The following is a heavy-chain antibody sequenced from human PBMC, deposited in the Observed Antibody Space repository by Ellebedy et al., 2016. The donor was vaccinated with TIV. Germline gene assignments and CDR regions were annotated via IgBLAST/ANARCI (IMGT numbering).Heavy chain of an antibody. J-gene: IGHJ6*04. Sequence: GESLKISXAASGFTFSNAWMHWVRQAPGRGLEWVANIKQDESEKYYVDSVKGRFTISRDNAKNSLYLQMNSLRVEDTAVYYCGRAMDVWGKGTTVTVSS. CDR3: GRAMDV. CDR1: GFTFSNAW. CDR2: IKQDESEK. V-gene: IGHV3-7*01.